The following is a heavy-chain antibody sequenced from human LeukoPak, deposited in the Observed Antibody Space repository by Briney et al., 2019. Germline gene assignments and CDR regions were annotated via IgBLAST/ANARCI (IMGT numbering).Heavy chain of an antibody. Sequence: PSETLSLTCGVSGGSISRGGYSWSWIRQPPGKGLEWIGYIYHYGSTYYNPSLKSRVTISVDGSKNQFSLKLSSVTAADTAVYYCARTTCDSTSCYTPTYNWFDPWGQGTLVTVSS. CDR1: GGSISRGGYS. J-gene: IGHJ5*02. CDR3: ARTTCDSTSCYTPTYNWFDP. D-gene: IGHD2-2*02. V-gene: IGHV4-30-2*01. CDR2: IYHYGST.